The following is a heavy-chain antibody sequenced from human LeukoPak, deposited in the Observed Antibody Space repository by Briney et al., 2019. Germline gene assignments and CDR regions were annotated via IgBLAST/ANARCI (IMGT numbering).Heavy chain of an antibody. V-gene: IGHV4-59*01. Sequence: PSETLSLTCTVSGGSISSYYWSWIRQPPGKGLEWIGYIYYSGSTNYNPSLKSRVTISVDTSKNQFSPKLSSVTAADTAVYYCARVSRGGLRYFDWLLWYFDLWGRGTLVTVSS. CDR3: ARVSRGGLRYFDWLLWYFDL. J-gene: IGHJ2*01. D-gene: IGHD3-9*01. CDR1: GGSISSYY. CDR2: IYYSGST.